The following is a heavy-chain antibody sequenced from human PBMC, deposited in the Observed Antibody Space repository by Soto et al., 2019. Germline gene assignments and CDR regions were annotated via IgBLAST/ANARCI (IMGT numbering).Heavy chain of an antibody. CDR2: ISYSGTT. V-gene: IGHV4-30-2*05. J-gene: IGHJ5*02. CDR3: ARGRGYSYGLDP. Sequence: PSETLSLTCAVSGGSISSGGYSWSWIRQPPGKGLEWIGFISYSGTTSYSPSLKSRVAISLDTSKNQFSLSLNFVTAADTAVYYCARGRGYSYGLDPWGQGSLVTVSS. CDR1: GGSISSGGYS. D-gene: IGHD5-18*01.